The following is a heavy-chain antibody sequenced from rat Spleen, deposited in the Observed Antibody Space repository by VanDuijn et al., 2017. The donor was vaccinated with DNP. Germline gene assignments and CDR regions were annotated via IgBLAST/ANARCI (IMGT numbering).Heavy chain of an antibody. CDR1: GYPITRSYR. CDR2: INSGGST. J-gene: IGHJ3*01. CDR3: ATSSYYGYDYGFGY. Sequence: VQLKESGPGLVRPSQSLSLTCSVTGYPITRSYRWNWIRKFPGNKLEWMGYINSGGSTDYNPSLKSRISITRDTSRNQFFLQLDSVTTEDTATYYCATSSYYGYDYGFGYWGQGTLVTVSS. V-gene: IGHV3-3*01. D-gene: IGHD1-7*01.